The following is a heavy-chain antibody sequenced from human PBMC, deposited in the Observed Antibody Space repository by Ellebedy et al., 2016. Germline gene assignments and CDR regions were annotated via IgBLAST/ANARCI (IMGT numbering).Heavy chain of an antibody. Sequence: GESLKISCVASGFTFSSYAMSWVRQTPGKGLEWVSAISGSGGGTSYADSVKGRFTISRDNSKTTLFLQMNSLRAEDTALYYCAKSPLVVVAATCLDYWGQGTLVTVSS. CDR3: AKSPLVVVAATCLDY. J-gene: IGHJ4*02. D-gene: IGHD2-15*01. CDR1: GFTFSSYA. CDR2: ISGSGGGT. V-gene: IGHV3-23*01.